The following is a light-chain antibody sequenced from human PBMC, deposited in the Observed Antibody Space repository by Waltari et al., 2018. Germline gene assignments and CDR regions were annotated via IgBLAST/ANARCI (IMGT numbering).Light chain of an antibody. CDR1: GSNIGAGYD. CDR3: QSYDTSLSVV. CDR2: GST. Sequence: QSVLTQPPSVSGAPGQRVTISCTGSGSNIGAGYDVHWYQQLPRAAPKLLIYGSTSRTLGVPARFFGSTSGTSASLAITGLQAEDEADYYCQSYDTSLSVVFGGGTKLTVL. J-gene: IGLJ3*02. V-gene: IGLV1-40*01.